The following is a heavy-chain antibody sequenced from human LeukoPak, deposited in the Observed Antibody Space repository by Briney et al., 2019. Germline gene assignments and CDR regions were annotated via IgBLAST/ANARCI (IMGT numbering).Heavy chain of an antibody. V-gene: IGHV6-1*01. CDR1: GDSASSNSAA. CDR2: TYYRSKWYN. Sequence: SQTLSLTCVISGDSASSNSAAWNWIRQSPSRGLEWLGRTYYRSKWYNDYAVSVRSPITIHPDTSKNQFSLQLNSVTPEDTAVYYCARSFYYCSGGTCNFWFDSWGQGTLVTVSS. CDR3: ARSFYYCSGGTCNFWFDS. D-gene: IGHD2-15*01. J-gene: IGHJ5*01.